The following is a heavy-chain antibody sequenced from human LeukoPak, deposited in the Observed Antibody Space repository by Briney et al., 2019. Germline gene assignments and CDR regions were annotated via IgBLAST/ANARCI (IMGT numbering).Heavy chain of an antibody. D-gene: IGHD1-26*01. V-gene: IGHV3-21*01. CDR3: ARDPYSGSYSDYYYYYMDV. J-gene: IGHJ6*03. Sequence: GGSLRLSCAASGFTFSNYNMNWVRQTPGKGLEWVSSITRGSIYTFYADSVKGRFTISRDNAKNSLYLQLNSLRAEDTAVYYCARDPYSGSYSDYYYYYMDVWGKGTTVTVSS. CDR1: GFTFSNYN. CDR2: ITRGSIYT.